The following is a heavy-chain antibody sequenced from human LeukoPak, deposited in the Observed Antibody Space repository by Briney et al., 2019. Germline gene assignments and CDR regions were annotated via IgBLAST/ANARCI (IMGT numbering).Heavy chain of an antibody. D-gene: IGHD2/OR15-2a*01. CDR3: AKNEKASFDY. Sequence: PSETLSLTCTVSGGSISSYYWTWLRQPAGKGLEWIGRIYSSGSTNYNPSLNSRVTMSVDTSKNQFSLKLSSLTAADTAVYYCAKNEKASFDYWGQGTLVTVSS. V-gene: IGHV4-4*07. J-gene: IGHJ4*02. CDR2: IYSSGST. CDR1: GGSISSYY.